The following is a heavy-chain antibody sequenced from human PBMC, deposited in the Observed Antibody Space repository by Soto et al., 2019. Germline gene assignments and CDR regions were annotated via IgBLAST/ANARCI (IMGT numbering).Heavy chain of an antibody. CDR1: GFTFSMYW. Sequence: EVQLVESGGGLLQPGGSLRLSCAASGFTFSMYWMHWVRQVPGKGPEWVSRINDDGSSTNYADSVKGRFTISRDNANNTLYLQMTALRAEDTAVYYCARGPRSTSTGTGAFWGQGTLVTVSS. D-gene: IGHD1-1*01. V-gene: IGHV3-74*01. CDR2: INDDGSST. CDR3: ARGPRSTSTGTGAF. J-gene: IGHJ4*02.